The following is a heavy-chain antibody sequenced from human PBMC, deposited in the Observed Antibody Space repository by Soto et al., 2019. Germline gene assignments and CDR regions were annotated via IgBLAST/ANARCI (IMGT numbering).Heavy chain of an antibody. J-gene: IGHJ6*02. D-gene: IGHD2-2*02. V-gene: IGHV4-30-4*01. CDR1: GGSISSGDYY. Sequence: PSETLSLTCTVSGGSISSGDYYWSWIRQPPGKGLEWIGYIYYSGSTYYNPSLKSRVTISVDTSKNQLSLKLSSVTAADTAVYYCARDIGVLVPAAIGLGGMDVWGQGTTVTVSS. CDR2: IYYSGST. CDR3: ARDIGVLVPAAIGLGGMDV.